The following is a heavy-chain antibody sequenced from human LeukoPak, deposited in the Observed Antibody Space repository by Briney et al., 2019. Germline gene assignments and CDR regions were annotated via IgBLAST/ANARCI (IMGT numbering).Heavy chain of an antibody. D-gene: IGHD3-22*01. J-gene: IGHJ4*02. Sequence: GGSLRLSCVGSGFIFSNYEMNWVRQAPGKGLEWLSYISDSGKTLHYADSVKGRFTISRNNAGNSLYLQMNNLRAEDTAVYYCSRERNDRRYSRDYYFDYWGQGRLVAVSS. CDR2: ISDSGKTL. V-gene: IGHV3-48*03. CDR3: SRERNDRRYSRDYYFDY. CDR1: GFIFSNYE.